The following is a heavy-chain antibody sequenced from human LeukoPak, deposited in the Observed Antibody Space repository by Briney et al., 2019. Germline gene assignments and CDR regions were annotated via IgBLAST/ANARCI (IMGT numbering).Heavy chain of an antibody. D-gene: IGHD6-13*01. CDR2: ISGGGGST. CDR3: AKATRSSWFCYFDY. Sequence: PGGSLRLSCAASGFTFSSFAMSWVRQAPGKGLEWVSGISGGGGSTYYADSVKGRFTISRDNSKNTLSLQMNSLRPEDTAVYYCAKATRSSWFCYFDYWGQGTLVTLSS. V-gene: IGHV3-23*01. J-gene: IGHJ4*02. CDR1: GFTFSSFA.